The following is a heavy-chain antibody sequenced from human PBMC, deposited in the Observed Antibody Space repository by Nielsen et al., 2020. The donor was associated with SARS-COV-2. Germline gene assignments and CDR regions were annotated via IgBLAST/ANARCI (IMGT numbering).Heavy chain of an antibody. Sequence: GSLRLSCTVSGASISSTSHYWGWIRQPPGKGLEWIGSVYYSGNTYYNPSLKSRVTISVDPSKSQFSLKLSSATAADAAVYYCARGDGLGSFFDYWGQGTLVTVSS. CDR2: VYYSGNT. CDR1: GASISSTSHY. CDR3: ARGDGLGSFFDY. D-gene: IGHD3-16*01. J-gene: IGHJ4*02. V-gene: IGHV4-39*07.